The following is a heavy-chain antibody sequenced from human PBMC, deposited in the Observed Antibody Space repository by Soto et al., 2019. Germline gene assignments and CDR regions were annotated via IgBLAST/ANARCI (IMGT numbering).Heavy chain of an antibody. CDR2: ISFDGSYK. CDR3: AKDYGSGSYYLIFDY. V-gene: IGHV3-30*18. D-gene: IGHD3-10*01. Sequence: GGSLRLSCAASGFTFSSYGMHWVRQAPGKGLEWVAVISFDGSYKYYSDSVKGGFTMSRDNSKNTLNLQMNSLRAEDTAVYYCAKDYGSGSYYLIFDYWGQGTLVTVSS. J-gene: IGHJ4*02. CDR1: GFTFSSYG.